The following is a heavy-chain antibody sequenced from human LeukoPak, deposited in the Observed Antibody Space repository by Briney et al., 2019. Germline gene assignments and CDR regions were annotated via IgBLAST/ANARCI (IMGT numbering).Heavy chain of an antibody. CDR2: IWYDGSNK. CDR1: GFTFSSYG. V-gene: IGHV3-33*06. J-gene: IGHJ4*02. Sequence: GESLRLXCAASGFTFSSYGMHWVRRAPGKGLEWVAVIWYDGSNKYYADSVKGRFTISRDNSKNTLYLQMNSLRAEDTAVYYCAKDGTTVTTWYFDYWGQGTLVTVSS. CDR3: AKDGTTVTTWYFDY. D-gene: IGHD4-17*01.